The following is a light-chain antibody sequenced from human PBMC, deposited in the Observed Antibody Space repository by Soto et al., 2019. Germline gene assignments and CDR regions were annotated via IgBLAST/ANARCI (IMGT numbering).Light chain of an antibody. Sequence: ETVLTQSPGTLSLSPGERATLSCRASQSVSSSYLAWYQQKPGQAPRLLIYGASTGATGSPDRFSGSGSGTDFPLTISILEPEDFAVYYCQQYGSSPPSWTFGQGTKVEIK. V-gene: IGKV3-20*01. CDR3: QQYGSSPPSWT. CDR2: GAS. J-gene: IGKJ1*01. CDR1: QSVSSSY.